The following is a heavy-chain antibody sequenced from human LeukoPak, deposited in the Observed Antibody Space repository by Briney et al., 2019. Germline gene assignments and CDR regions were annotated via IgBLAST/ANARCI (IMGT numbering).Heavy chain of an antibody. Sequence: GGSLRLSCVASGFIFGNHWMGWVRQAPGKGLEWVADIKEDGSEKTYVDSVRGRFTISRDNAQNSLYLQMNNQRPEDTAVYYCLRDEYRAWGSWGQGTLVTVSS. V-gene: IGHV3-7*03. D-gene: IGHD4-11*01. CDR3: LRDEYRAWGS. CDR2: IKEDGSEK. J-gene: IGHJ5*02. CDR1: GFIFGNHW.